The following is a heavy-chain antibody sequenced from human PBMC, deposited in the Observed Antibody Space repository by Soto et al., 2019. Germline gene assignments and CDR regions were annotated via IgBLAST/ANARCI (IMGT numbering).Heavy chain of an antibody. CDR3: ARDTILGEYYYYGMDV. CDR2: IKQDGSEK. Sequence: GGSLRLSCAASGFTFSSYWMSWVRQAPGKGLEWVANIKQDGSEKYYVDSVKGRFTISRDNAKNSLYLQMNSLRAEDTAVYYCARDTILGEYYYYGMDVWGQGTTVTVSS. D-gene: IGHD3-16*01. CDR1: GFTFSSYW. J-gene: IGHJ6*02. V-gene: IGHV3-7*01.